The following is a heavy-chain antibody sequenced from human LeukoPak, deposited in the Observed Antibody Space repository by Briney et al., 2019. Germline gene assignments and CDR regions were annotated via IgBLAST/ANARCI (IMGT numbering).Heavy chain of an antibody. CDR3: ARGRGYSYGHRPFDY. V-gene: IGHV4-4*07. D-gene: IGHD5-18*01. Sequence: SQTLSLTCTVSGGSISSYYWSWIRQPAGKGLEWIGRIYTSGSTNYNPSLKSRVTMSVDTSKNQFSLKLSSMTAADTAVYYCARGRGYSYGHRPFDYWGQGTLVTVSS. CDR1: GGSISSYY. J-gene: IGHJ4*02. CDR2: IYTSGST.